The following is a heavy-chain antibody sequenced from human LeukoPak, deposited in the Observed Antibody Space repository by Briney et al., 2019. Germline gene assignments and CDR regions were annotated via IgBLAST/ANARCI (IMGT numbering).Heavy chain of an antibody. J-gene: IGHJ1*01. CDR1: GYTFTSYY. V-gene: IGHV1-46*01. CDR3: ARDQLYCSGGSCYSSGSNFQH. Sequence: ASVKVSCKASGYTFTSYYMHWVRQAPGQGLEWMGIITPSGGSTSYAQKFQGRVTMTRDTSTSTVYMELSSLRSEDTAVYYCARDQLYCSGGSCYSSGSNFQHWGQGTLVTVSS. CDR2: ITPSGGST. D-gene: IGHD2-15*01.